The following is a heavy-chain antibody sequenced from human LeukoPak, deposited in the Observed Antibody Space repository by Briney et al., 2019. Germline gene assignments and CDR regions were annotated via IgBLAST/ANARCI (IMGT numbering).Heavy chain of an antibody. D-gene: IGHD6-13*01. CDR1: GYTFTSYG. CDR2: ISAYNGNT. J-gene: IGHJ4*02. CDR3: ARGGDGFSSSWYYFYY. Sequence: ASVKVCCKASGYTFTSYGISWVRQAPGQGLEWMGWISAYNGNTNYAQKLQGRVTMTTDTSTSTAYMELRSLRSDDTAVYYCARGGDGFSSSWYYFYYWGQGTLVTVSS. V-gene: IGHV1-18*01.